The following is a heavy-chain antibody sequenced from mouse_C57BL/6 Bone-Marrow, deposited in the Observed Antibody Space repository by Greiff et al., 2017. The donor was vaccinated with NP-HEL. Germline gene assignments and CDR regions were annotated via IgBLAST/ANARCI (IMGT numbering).Heavy chain of an antibody. J-gene: IGHJ3*01. CDR3: ARHALYGSSDGFAY. CDR1: GFTFSSYG. Sequence: EVMLVESGGDLVKPGGSLKLSCAASGFTFSSYGMSWVRQTPDKRLEWVATISSGASYTYYPDSVKGRFTISRDNAKNTLYLQMSSLKSEDTAMYYCARHALYGSSDGFAYWGQGTLVTVSA. D-gene: IGHD1-1*01. V-gene: IGHV5-6*01. CDR2: ISSGASYT.